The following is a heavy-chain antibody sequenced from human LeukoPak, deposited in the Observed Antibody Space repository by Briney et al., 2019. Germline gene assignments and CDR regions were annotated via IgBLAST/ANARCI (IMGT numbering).Heavy chain of an antibody. CDR2: IIPIFGTA. CDR1: GGTFISYA. V-gene: IGHV1-69*13. CDR3: ARAETRASITMVRGVSYYGMDV. Sequence: ASVKVSCKASGGTFISYAISWVRQAPGQGLEWMGGIIPIFGTANYAQKFQGRVTITADESTSTAYMELSSLRSEDTAVYYCARAETRASITMVRGVSYYGMDVWGQGTTVTVSS. J-gene: IGHJ6*02. D-gene: IGHD3-10*01.